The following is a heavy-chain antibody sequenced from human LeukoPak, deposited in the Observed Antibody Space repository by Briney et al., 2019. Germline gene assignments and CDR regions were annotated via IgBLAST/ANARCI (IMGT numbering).Heavy chain of an antibody. J-gene: IGHJ4*02. V-gene: IGHV3-23*01. CDR3: AKDDSSGYMFDC. Sequence: GGSLSLSCAASAFTFSSYAMSWVRQAPGKGLEWVSAISGSGGSTYHADSVKGRITISRDNSKNTLYLQMNSLRAEDTAVYYCAKDDSSGYMFDCWGQGTLVTVSA. CDR1: AFTFSSYA. CDR2: ISGSGGST. D-gene: IGHD3-22*01.